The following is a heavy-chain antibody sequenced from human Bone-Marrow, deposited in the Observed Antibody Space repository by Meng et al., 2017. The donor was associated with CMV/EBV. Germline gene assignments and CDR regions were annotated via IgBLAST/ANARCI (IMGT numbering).Heavy chain of an antibody. D-gene: IGHD6-25*01. CDR1: GFTFSSYE. CDR2: ISYSGSTI. CDR3: ARRGAARPDDY. V-gene: IGHV3-48*03. Sequence: GESLKIYCAASGFTFSSYEMNWVRQAPGKGLEWVSYISYSGSTIFYADSVKGRFTISRDKAKNSLYLQMNSLRAEDTAVYHCARRGAARPDDYWGQGTLVTVSS. J-gene: IGHJ4*02.